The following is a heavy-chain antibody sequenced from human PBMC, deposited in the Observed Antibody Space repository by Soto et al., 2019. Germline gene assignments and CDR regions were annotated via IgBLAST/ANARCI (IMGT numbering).Heavy chain of an antibody. Sequence: VQLQESGPGLVKPSQTLSLTCTVSGGSISSGGDYWSWIRQHPGKGLEWIGYIYYSGSTSYNPSLTSRVTISVDTSKNQCSLKLSSLTAADTAVYCCARVFGFVVMDVWGQGPTVTVSS. J-gene: IGHJ6*02. CDR2: IYYSGST. CDR3: ARVFGFVVMDV. CDR1: GGSISSGGDY. V-gene: IGHV4-31*03. D-gene: IGHD3-3*01.